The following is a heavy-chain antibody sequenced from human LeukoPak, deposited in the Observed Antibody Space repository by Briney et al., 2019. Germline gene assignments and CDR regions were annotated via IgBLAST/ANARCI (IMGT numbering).Heavy chain of an antibody. Sequence: ASVKVSCKTSGYTFTSYAIHWVRQAPGQTLEWMGWINAGDANIKYSREFQGRVTITRDTSASTAYMELNSLRSEDMAVYYCARSTPGSYTDYWGQGILVTVSS. J-gene: IGHJ4*02. CDR2: INAGDANI. CDR1: GYTFTSYA. CDR3: ARSTPGSYTDY. V-gene: IGHV1-3*03. D-gene: IGHD1-26*01.